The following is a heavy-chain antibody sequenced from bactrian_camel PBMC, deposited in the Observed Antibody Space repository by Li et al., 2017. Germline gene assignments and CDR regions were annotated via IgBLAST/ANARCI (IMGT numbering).Heavy chain of an antibody. D-gene: IGHD5*01. V-gene: IGHV3S40*01. CDR2: IDSDGAIR. Sequence: VQLVESGGGTAQPGRSLRLSCAASGITFSRHDMSWFRQAPGKERERVARIDSDGAIRYGDAVKGRFTIAKGQAKHTLYLQMNSLKPDDTATYYCAARFQGGFGLGGLCTDVPADFPYWGQGTQVTV. CDR1: GITFSRHD. J-gene: IGHJ6*01. CDR3: AARFQGGFGLGGLCTDVPADFPY.